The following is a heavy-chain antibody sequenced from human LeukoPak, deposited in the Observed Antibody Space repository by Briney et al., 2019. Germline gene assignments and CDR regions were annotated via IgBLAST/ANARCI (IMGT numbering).Heavy chain of an antibody. J-gene: IGHJ6*02. D-gene: IGHD1-14*01. CDR3: ARGHHGLEI. V-gene: IGHV3-7*01. CDR2: IKQDGSEK. Sequence: PGGSLRLSCAASGFTFSSYWMSWVRQAPGKGLEWVANIKQDGSEKYYVDSVKGRFTISRDNAENSLYLQMSSLRGEDTAVYYCARGHHGLEIWGQGTTVTVSS. CDR1: GFTFSSYW.